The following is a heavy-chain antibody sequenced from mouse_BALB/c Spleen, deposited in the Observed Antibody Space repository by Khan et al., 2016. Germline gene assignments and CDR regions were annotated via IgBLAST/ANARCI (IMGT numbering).Heavy chain of an antibody. CDR1: GYTFTDYE. CDR3: TRYYFDY. CDR2: IDPETGGT. Sequence: QVQLQQSGAELVRPGASVTLSCKASGYTFTDYEMHWVKQTPVHGLEWIGAIDPETGGTAYNQKFKGKATLTADNSSSKAYMELRSLPSADSAVYYCTRYYFDYRGQGTTLTVSS. J-gene: IGHJ2*01. V-gene: IGHV1-15*01.